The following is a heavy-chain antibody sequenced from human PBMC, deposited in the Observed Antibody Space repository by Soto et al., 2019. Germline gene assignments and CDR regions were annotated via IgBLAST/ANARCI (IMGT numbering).Heavy chain of an antibody. CDR2: IYYSGST. V-gene: IGHV4-39*01. CDR3: ASNDYGGKSDY. J-gene: IGHJ4*02. CDR1: GGSISSSSYY. D-gene: IGHD4-17*01. Sequence: QLQLQESGPGLVKPSETLSLTCTVSGGSISSSSYYWGWIRQPPGKGLEWIGSIYYSGSTYYNPSLKSRVTISVDTSKNQFALKLSSVTAADTAVYYGASNDYGGKSDYWGQGTLVTVSS.